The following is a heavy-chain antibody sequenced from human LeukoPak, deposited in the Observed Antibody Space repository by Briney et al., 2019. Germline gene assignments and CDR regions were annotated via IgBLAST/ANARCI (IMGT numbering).Heavy chain of an antibody. CDR3: ASGRVTVVTRRYFDY. CDR1: GGSFSGYY. Sequence: PSETLSLTCAVYGGSFSGYYWSWIRQPPGKGLEWIGEINHSGSTNYNPSLKSRVTISVDTSKNQFSLKLSSVTAADTAVYYCASGRVTVVTRRYFDYWGQGTLVTVSS. CDR2: INHSGST. D-gene: IGHD4-23*01. J-gene: IGHJ4*02. V-gene: IGHV4-34*01.